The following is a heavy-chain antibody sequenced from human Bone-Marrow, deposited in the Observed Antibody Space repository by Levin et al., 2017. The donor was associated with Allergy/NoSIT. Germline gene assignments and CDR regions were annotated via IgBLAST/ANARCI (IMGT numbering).Heavy chain of an antibody. J-gene: IGHJ4*02. CDR3: GRGNRGIDY. CDR2: IYHTGAT. V-gene: IGHV4-30-4*01. D-gene: IGHD6-13*01. CDR1: GGSLSSGDYY. Sequence: PSETLSLTCTVSGGSLSSGDYYWTWIRQPPGTGLEWIGYIYHTGATYYNPSLMSRLSMSVDTSKNQFSLKLNSVTVADTAVYYCGRGNRGIDYWGQGTLVTVAS.